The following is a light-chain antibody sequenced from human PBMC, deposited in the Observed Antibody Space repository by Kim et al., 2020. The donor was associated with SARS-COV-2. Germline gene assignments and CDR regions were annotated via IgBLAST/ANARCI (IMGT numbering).Light chain of an antibody. CDR2: DVS. Sequence: QSIPISGTGTSSDGGGYNYVSWYQQHPGKAPKLMIYDVSKRPSGVSNRFSGSKSGNTASLTISGLQAEDEADYYCSSYTSSSTWVFGGGTKLTVL. CDR1: SSDGGGYNY. CDR3: SSYTSSSTWV. V-gene: IGLV2-14*04. J-gene: IGLJ3*02.